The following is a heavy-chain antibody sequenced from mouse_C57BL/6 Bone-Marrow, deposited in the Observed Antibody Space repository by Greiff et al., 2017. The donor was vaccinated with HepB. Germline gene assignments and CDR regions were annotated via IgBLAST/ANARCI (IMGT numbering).Heavy chain of an antibody. CDR1: GYTFTSYG. Sequence: VKLMESGAELARPGASVKLSCKASGYTFTSYGISWVKQRTGQGLEWIGEIYPRSGNTYYNEKFKGKATLTADKSSSTAYMELRSLTSEDSAVYFCARNDYYGSNYWYFDVWGTGTTVTVSS. CDR3: ARNDYYGSNYWYFDV. CDR2: IYPRSGNT. J-gene: IGHJ1*03. D-gene: IGHD1-1*01. V-gene: IGHV1-81*01.